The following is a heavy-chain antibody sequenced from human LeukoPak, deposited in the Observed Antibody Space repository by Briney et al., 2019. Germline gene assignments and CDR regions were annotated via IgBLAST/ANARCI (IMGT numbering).Heavy chain of an antibody. CDR1: GYSFPSYW. Sequence: GESLKISCKASGYSFPSYWIAWVRQMPGKGLEWMGIINPADSDTRYSLSIQGQVTISADRSISTAYLQWSSLKASDTAMYYCARGEGGYNYAFWGQGTLVSVSS. V-gene: IGHV5-51*01. D-gene: IGHD5-24*01. CDR2: INPADSDT. J-gene: IGHJ4*02. CDR3: ARGEGGYNYAF.